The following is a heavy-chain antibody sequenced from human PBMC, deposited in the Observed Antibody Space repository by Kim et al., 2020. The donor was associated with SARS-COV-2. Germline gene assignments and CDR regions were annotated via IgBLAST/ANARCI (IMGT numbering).Heavy chain of an antibody. CDR1: GDSVIGYY. CDR2: INYNRST. J-gene: IGHJ4*02. D-gene: IGHD3-9*01. Sequence: SETLSLTCAVYGDSVIGYYWSWIRQPPGKGLEWIGEINYNRSTNYKPSLKSRVTMSLDSSKSQFSLRLTSLTAADTAVYYCARGRYFDWVFDQSQHYFDYWGQGTLVTVSS. V-gene: IGHV4-34*01. CDR3: ARGRYFDWVFDQSQHYFDY.